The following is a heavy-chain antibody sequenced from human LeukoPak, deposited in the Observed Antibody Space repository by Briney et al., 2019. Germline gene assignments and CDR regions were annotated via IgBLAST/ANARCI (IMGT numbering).Heavy chain of an antibody. Sequence: SETLSLTCAVYGGSFSGYYWSWIRQPPGQGLEWIGEINHSGSTNYNPSLKSRVTISVDTSKNQFSLKLSSVTAAGTAVYYCARFSSGCSTSSCYLTYWGQGTLVTVS. CDR2: INHSGST. CDR3: ARFSSGCSTSSCYLTY. CDR1: GGSFSGYY. D-gene: IGHD2-2*01. V-gene: IGHV4-34*01. J-gene: IGHJ4*02.